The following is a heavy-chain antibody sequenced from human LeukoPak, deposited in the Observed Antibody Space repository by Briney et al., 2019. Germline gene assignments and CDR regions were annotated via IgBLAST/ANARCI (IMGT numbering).Heavy chain of an antibody. CDR3: ARAMVDTAMVDY. V-gene: IGHV3-30-3*01. CDR1: GFTFNSYA. J-gene: IGHJ4*02. Sequence: GGSLRLSCAASGFTFNSYAMHWVRQAPGKGLEWVAVISYDGSNKYYADSVKGRFTISRDNSKNTLYLQMNSLRAEDTAVYYCARAMVDTAMVDYWGQGTLVTVSS. CDR2: ISYDGSNK. D-gene: IGHD5-18*01.